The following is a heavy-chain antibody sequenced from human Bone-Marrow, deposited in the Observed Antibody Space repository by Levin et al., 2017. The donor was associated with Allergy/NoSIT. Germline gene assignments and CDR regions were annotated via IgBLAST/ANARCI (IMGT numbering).Heavy chain of an antibody. D-gene: IGHD3/OR15-3a*01. CDR1: GFTVSNYA. CDR3: EGSWT. V-gene: IGHV3-23*01. CDR2: ISGGGGGT. J-gene: IGHJ4*02. Sequence: PGGSLRLSCAASGFTVSNYAMGWVRQRPGEGLEWVSGISGGGGGTHYADFVRGRFIISRDSSRNTLSLEMNDLRAEDTAIYRCEGSWTWGQGTLVTVSS.